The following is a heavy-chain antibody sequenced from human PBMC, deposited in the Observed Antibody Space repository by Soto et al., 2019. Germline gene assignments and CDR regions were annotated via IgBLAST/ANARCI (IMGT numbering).Heavy chain of an antibody. J-gene: IGHJ4*02. CDR1: GYTFTSYD. V-gene: IGHV1-8*01. CDR2: MNPNSGNT. CDR3: ARGEIPYDFWSGYYVFDY. D-gene: IGHD3-3*01. Sequence: GASVKVSCKASGYTFTSYDINWVRQATGQGLEWMGWMNPNSGNTGYAQKFQGRVTMTRNTSISTAYMELSSLRSGDTAVYYCARGEIPYDFWSGYYVFDYWGQGPLVTVSS.